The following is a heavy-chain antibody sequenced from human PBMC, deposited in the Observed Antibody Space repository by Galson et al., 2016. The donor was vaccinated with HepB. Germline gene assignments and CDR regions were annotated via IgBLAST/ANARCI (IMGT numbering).Heavy chain of an antibody. CDR1: GYTFNNYF. V-gene: IGHV1-46*02. CDR3: ARPGGGGDWSWFDP. CDR2: INPSDGST. D-gene: IGHD2-21*02. J-gene: IGHJ5*02. Sequence: SVKVSCKASGYTFNNYFMHWVRQAPGQGLEWMGLINPSDGSTKYAQKLQGRVTMTRDTSTSTVYMELSSLRSDDTALFYCARPGGGGDWSWFDPWGQGTLVTVSS.